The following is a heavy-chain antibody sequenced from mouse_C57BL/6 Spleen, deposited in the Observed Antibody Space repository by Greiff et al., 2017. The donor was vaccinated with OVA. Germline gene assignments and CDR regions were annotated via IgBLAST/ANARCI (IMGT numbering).Heavy chain of an antibody. J-gene: IGHJ2*01. CDR1: GYTFTSYW. CDR3: ARRTTVVGEFDY. V-gene: IGHV1-69*01. D-gene: IGHD1-1*01. Sequence: QVQLQQPGAELVMPGASVKLSCKASGYTFTSYWMHWVKQRPGQGLEWIGEIDPSDSYTNYNQKFKGKSTLTVDKSSSTAYMQLSSLTSEDSAVYYGARRTTVVGEFDYGGQGTTLTVSS. CDR2: IDPSDSYT.